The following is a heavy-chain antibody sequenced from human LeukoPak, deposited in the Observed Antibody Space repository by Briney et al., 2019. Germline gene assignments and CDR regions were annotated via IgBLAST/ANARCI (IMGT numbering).Heavy chain of an antibody. Sequence: PGGSLRLSCAASGFTFSSYSMNWVRQAPGKGLEWVSYISSSSSTIYYADSVKGRFTISRDNAKNSLYLQMNSLRAEDTAVYYCARKLPFRVGATVHRDLDYWGQGTLVTVSS. V-gene: IGHV3-48*01. CDR2: ISSSSSTI. CDR3: ARKLPFRVGATVHRDLDY. CDR1: GFTFSSYS. D-gene: IGHD1-26*01. J-gene: IGHJ4*02.